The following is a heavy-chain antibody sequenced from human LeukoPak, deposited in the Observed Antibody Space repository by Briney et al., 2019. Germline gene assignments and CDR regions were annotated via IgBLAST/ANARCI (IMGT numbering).Heavy chain of an antibody. D-gene: IGHD2-2*01. J-gene: IGHJ4*02. V-gene: IGHV1-2*02. CDR3: ARPHCSSTSCCFDF. Sequence: GSSVKVSCKASGYTFTGYYMHWVRQAPGQGLEWMGWIDPISGGTNYAQKFQGIVTMTRDTSISTAYMELSRLRSDDTALYYCARPHCSSTSCCFDFWGQGTLVTVSS. CDR2: IDPISGGT. CDR1: GYTFTGYY.